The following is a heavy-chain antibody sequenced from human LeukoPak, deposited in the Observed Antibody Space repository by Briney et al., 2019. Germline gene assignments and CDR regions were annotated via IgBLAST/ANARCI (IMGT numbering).Heavy chain of an antibody. J-gene: IGHJ4*02. CDR2: IYTSGST. CDR1: GGSISSGSYY. V-gene: IGHV4-61*02. D-gene: IGHD1-26*01. CDR3: ARDLVGTSGSYFDY. Sequence: SETLSLTCTVSGGSISSGSYYWSWIRQPAGKGLEWIGRIYTSGSTNYNPSLKSRVTISVDTSKNQFSLKLSSVTAADTAVYYCARDLVGTSGSYFDYWGQGTLVTVSS.